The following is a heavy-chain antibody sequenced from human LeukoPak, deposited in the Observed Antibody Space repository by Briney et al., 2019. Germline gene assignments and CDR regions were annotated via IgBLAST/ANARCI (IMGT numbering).Heavy chain of an antibody. Sequence: PGGSLRLSCAASGFTFSGDAMNWVCQAPGKGLEWVSLIFASGSTTKYADSVKGRFTIFRDNAKKSLYLQMINLRAEETAVYFFARGGGLDVWGQGATVTVSS. CDR1: GFTFSGDA. D-gene: IGHD3-16*01. V-gene: IGHV3-23*05. J-gene: IGHJ6*02. CDR3: ARGGGLDV. CDR2: IFASGSTT.